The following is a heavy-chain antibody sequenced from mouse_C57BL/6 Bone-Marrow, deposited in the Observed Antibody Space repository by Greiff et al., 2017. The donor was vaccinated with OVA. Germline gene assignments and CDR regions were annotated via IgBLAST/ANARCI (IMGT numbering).Heavy chain of an antibody. V-gene: IGHV1-80*01. Sequence: QVHVKQSGAELVKPGASVKISCKASGYAFSSYWMNWVKQRPGKGLEWIGQLYPGDGDTNYNGKFKGKATLTADKSSSTAYMQLSSLTSEDSAVYFCARRRGYWYFDVWGTGTTVTVSS. CDR2: LYPGDGDT. CDR3: ARRRGYWYFDV. CDR1: GYAFSSYW. J-gene: IGHJ1*03.